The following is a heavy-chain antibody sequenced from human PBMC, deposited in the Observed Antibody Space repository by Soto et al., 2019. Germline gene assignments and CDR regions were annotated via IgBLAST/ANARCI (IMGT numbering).Heavy chain of an antibody. D-gene: IGHD2-21*01. V-gene: IGHV1-69*08. CDR1: GGTFSSYT. J-gene: IGHJ4*02. CDR3: ARDPSAGDSAGY. Sequence: QVQLVQSGAEVKKPGSSVKVSCKASGGTFSSYTISWVRQAPGQGLEWMGRIIPSLGIANYAQKFQGRVTITADKSTSTAYMELSSLRSEDTAVYYCARDPSAGDSAGYCGQGTLVTVSS. CDR2: IIPSLGIA.